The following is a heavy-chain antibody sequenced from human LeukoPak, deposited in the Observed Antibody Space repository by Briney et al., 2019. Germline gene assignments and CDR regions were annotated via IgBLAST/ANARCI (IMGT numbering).Heavy chain of an antibody. CDR1: GFTFSSYG. J-gene: IGHJ4*02. CDR2: IRYDGSNK. CDR3: AKDLGVVITLPGY. Sequence: GGSLRLSCAASGFTFSSYGMHWVRQAPGKGLEWVVFIRYDGSNKYYADSVKGRFTISRDNSKNTLYLQMNSLRAEDTAVYYCAKDLGVVITLPGYWGQGTLVTVSS. D-gene: IGHD3-3*01. V-gene: IGHV3-30*02.